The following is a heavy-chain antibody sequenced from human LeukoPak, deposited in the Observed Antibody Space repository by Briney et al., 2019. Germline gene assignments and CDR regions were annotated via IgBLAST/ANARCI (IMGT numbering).Heavy chain of an antibody. J-gene: IGHJ4*02. CDR3: ARDGYGDYAFDY. CDR2: ISSSSSHK. V-gene: IGHV3-21*01. Sequence: GGALRLSCAASGFTFSIYSMNWVRQAPGKGLEWVSYISSSSSHKYYADSVKGRFTISRDNAKDSLYVQMNSLRAEDTAVYYCARDGYGDYAFDYWGQGTLVTGSS. D-gene: IGHD4-17*01. CDR1: GFTFSIYS.